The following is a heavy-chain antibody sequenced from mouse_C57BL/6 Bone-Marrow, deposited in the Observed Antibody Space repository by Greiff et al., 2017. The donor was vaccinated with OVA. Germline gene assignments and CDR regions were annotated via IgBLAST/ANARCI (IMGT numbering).Heavy chain of an antibody. CDR2: IWTGGGT. V-gene: IGHV2-9-1*01. J-gene: IGHJ4*01. Sequence: QVQLKQSGPGLVAPSQSLSITCTVSGFSFTSYAICWVRQPPGKGLEWLGVIWTGGGTNYHSALKSSLSISKYNSKSQVFLKMNRLQTYDTARDYCASLYYGNYYYAMDYWGQGTSVTVSS. CDR3: ASLYYGNYYYAMDY. CDR1: GFSFTSYA. D-gene: IGHD2-1*01.